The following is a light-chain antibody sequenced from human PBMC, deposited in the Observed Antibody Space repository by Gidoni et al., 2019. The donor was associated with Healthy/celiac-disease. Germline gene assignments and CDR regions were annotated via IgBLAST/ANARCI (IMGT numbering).Light chain of an antibody. CDR3: QSYDSILSVVV. Sequence: QSVLTQPPSVAGAPGQRVTISCTGSSSNIGAGYDVHWYQPLPGPAPKLLIYGNGNRPSGVPDRFSGSTSGTSASLALTGLQAEVEADYYCQSYDSILSVVVFGGGTKLPVL. J-gene: IGLJ2*01. CDR1: SSNIGAGYD. CDR2: GNG. V-gene: IGLV1-40*01.